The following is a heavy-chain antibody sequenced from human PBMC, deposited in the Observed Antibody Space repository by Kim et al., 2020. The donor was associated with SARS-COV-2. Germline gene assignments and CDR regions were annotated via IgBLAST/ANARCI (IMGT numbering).Heavy chain of an antibody. V-gene: IGHV4-34*01. CDR1: GGSFSGYY. D-gene: IGHD3-22*01. CDR2: INHSGST. Sequence: SETLSLTCAVYGGSFSGYYWSWIRQPPGKGLEWIGEINHSGSTNYNPSLKSRVTISVDTSKNQFSLKLSSVTAVDTAVYYCARARGYSSGYYYWGQGTLVTVSS. J-gene: IGHJ4*02. CDR3: ARARGYSSGYYY.